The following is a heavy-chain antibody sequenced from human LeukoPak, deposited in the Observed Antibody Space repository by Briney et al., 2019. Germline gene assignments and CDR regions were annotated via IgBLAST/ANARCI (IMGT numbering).Heavy chain of an antibody. CDR2: TYYRSKWFN. V-gene: IGHV6-1*01. Sequence: SQTLSLTCAIYGDSVSSNSAAWNWIRQSPSRGLEWLGRTYYRSKWFNDYAVSVESRIIVTPDTSKNQFSLQLSSVTPEDTAVYFCARDSGIGLDALDIWGQETMVTVSS. CDR1: GDSVSSNSAA. D-gene: IGHD1-26*01. J-gene: IGHJ3*02. CDR3: ARDSGIGLDALDI.